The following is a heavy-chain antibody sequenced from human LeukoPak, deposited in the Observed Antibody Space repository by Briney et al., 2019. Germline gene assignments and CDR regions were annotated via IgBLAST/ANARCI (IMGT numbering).Heavy chain of an antibody. CDR2: IVHDGNNK. CDR1: GFTFNSYG. CDR3: ARPLTYYYDSSGWNYGDI. V-gene: IGHV3-30*03. Sequence: GGSLRLSCAASGFTFNSYGMHWVRQAPGKGLEWVAVIVHDGNNKYYADSVKGRFTISRDNAKNSLYLQMNSLRAEDTAVYYCARPLTYYYDSSGWNYGDIWGQGTMVTVSS. D-gene: IGHD3-22*01. J-gene: IGHJ3*02.